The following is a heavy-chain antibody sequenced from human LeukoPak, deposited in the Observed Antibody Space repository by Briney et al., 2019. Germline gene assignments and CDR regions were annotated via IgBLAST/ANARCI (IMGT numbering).Heavy chain of an antibody. D-gene: IGHD3-10*01. CDR3: AKDPLRFGVYYYYMDV. V-gene: IGHV3-30*02. J-gene: IGHJ6*03. Sequence: GGSLRLSCAASGFTFSSYGMHWVRQAPGKGLEWVAFIRYDGSNKSYADSVKGRFTISRDNSKNTLYLQMNSLRAEDTAVYYCAKDPLRFGVYYYYMDVWGKGTTVTVSS. CDR2: IRYDGSNK. CDR1: GFTFSSYG.